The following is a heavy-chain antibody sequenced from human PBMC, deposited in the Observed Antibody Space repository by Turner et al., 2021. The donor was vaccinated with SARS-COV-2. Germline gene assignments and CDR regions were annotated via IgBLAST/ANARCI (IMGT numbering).Heavy chain of an antibody. J-gene: IGHJ5*02. CDR2: IIPIFGTA. D-gene: IGHD4-17*01. CDR3: VVGDYPRRFDP. CDR1: GGSFSSYA. V-gene: IGHV1-69*01. Sequence: QVQLVQSGAEVKKPGSSVKVPCKASGGSFSSYAISWVRQAPGQGLGWMGGIIPIFGTANYAQKFQGRVTITADESTSIDYMELSSLRSEDTAVYYCVVGDYPRRFDPWGQGTLVTVSS.